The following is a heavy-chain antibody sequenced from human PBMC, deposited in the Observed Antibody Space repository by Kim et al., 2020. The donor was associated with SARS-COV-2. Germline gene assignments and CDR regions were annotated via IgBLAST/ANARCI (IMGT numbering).Heavy chain of an antibody. CDR1: GFTFSSYG. V-gene: IGHV3-33*01. D-gene: IGHD3-22*01. CDR3: ARGDDVVGHLYGMDV. J-gene: IGHJ6*02. Sequence: GGSLRLSCAASGFTFSSYGMHWVRQAPGKGLEWVAVIWYDGSNKYYADSVKGRFTISRDNSKNTLYLQMNSLRAEDTAVYYCARGDDVVGHLYGMDVWGQGTTVTVSS. CDR2: IWYDGSNK.